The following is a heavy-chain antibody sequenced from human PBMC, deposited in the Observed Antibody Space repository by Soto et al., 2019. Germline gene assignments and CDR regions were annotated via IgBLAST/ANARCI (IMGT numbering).Heavy chain of an antibody. J-gene: IGHJ2*01. Sequence: QIQVVQSEVEIKRPGASVRVSCKASGYTLDNHGMGWVRQAPGQGLEWMGWISAYVYNDATNYAQKFKGRRTMNRDTSQNADYIDVRSLRSVDTAIYYWARGTMGAGDWYVDLWGRGTLVVVSS. V-gene: IGHV1-18*01. CDR3: ARGTMGAGDWYVDL. CDR2: ISAYVYNDAT. CDR1: GYTLDNHG. D-gene: IGHD3-10*01.